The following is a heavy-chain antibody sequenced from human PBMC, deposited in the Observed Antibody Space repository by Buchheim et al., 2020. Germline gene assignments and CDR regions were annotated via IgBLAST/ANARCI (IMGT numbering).Heavy chain of an antibody. J-gene: IGHJ4*02. D-gene: IGHD5-24*01. Sequence: QVQLVESGGGVVQPGRSLRLSCAASGFTFSSYGMHWVRQAPGKGLEWVAVIWYDGSNKYYADSVKGRFTISRDNSKNTLYLQMNGLGAEDTAVYYCAKAVGDDYNLVYFHCWGQGTL. CDR1: GFTFSSYG. V-gene: IGHV3-33*06. CDR2: IWYDGSNK. CDR3: AKAVGDDYNLVYFHC.